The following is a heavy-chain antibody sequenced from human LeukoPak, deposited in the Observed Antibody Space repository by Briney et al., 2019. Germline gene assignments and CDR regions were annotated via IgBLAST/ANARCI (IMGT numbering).Heavy chain of an antibody. CDR1: GFTFSSYA. D-gene: IGHD3-9*01. Sequence: GGSLRLSCAASGFTFSSYAMSWVRQDPGKGLEWVSAISGSGGSTYYADSVKGRFTISRDNSKNTLYLQMNSLRAEDTAVYYCAKVPYYDILTGYFQSTYFDYWGQGTLVTVSS. CDR3: AKVPYYDILTGYFQSTYFDY. J-gene: IGHJ4*02. CDR2: ISGSGGST. V-gene: IGHV3-23*01.